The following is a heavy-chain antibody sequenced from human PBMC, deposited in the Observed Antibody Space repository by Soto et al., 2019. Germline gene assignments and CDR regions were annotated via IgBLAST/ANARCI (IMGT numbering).Heavy chain of an antibody. CDR1: GYSFSSYW. D-gene: IGHD6-6*01. Sequence: GESLKISWKGSGYSFSSYWNSWVRQMPVKGLEWMGRIDPSDSYTNYSPSFEGHVTISADKSISTAYLQWSSLKASGTAMYYCARLGIAARDYYYYYGMDVWRQGTTVGVSS. CDR2: IDPSDSYT. V-gene: IGHV5-10-1*01. CDR3: ARLGIAARDYYYYYGMDV. J-gene: IGHJ6*02.